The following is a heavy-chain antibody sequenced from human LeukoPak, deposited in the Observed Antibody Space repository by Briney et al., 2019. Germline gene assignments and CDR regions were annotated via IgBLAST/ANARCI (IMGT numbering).Heavy chain of an antibody. CDR2: IYHSGST. CDR3: ARRSTPYFDY. V-gene: IGHV4-38-2*02. J-gene: IGHJ4*02. Sequence: SETLSLTCTVSGYSISSGYYWGWIRQPPGKGLEWIGSIYHSGSTYYNPSLKSRVTISVDTSKNQFSLKLSSVTAADTAVYYCARRSTPYFDYWGQGTLVTVSS. CDR1: GYSISSGYY.